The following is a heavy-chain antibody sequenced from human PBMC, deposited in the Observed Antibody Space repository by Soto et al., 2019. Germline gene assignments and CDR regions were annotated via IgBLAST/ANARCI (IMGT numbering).Heavy chain of an antibody. CDR2: INHSGST. CDR3: PRGSVTPCDY. CDR1: GGSFSGYY. J-gene: IGHJ4*02. Sequence: QVQLQQWGAGLLKPSETLSLTCAVYGGSFSGYYWSWIRQPPGKGLEWIGEINHSGSTNYNPSLKSRVTISVDTSKNQFSLKLRSVTAADTAVYYWPRGSVTPCDYWGQGTLVTVSS. V-gene: IGHV4-34*01. D-gene: IGHD3-16*01.